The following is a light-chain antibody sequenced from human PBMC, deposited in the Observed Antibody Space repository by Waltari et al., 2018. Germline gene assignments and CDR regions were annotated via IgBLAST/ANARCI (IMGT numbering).Light chain of an antibody. Sequence: DVVMTQSPLSLPVTLGQPASISCRSSESLVHSDGNTFLYWVHQRPGQSPRRLIYKVSKRDSGVPDRFSGSGSGTDFTLKISRVEAEDVGVYYCMQGTHWPFTFGPGTRVDIK. CDR3: MQGTHWPFT. J-gene: IGKJ3*01. V-gene: IGKV2-30*02. CDR2: KVS. CDR1: ESLVHSDGNTF.